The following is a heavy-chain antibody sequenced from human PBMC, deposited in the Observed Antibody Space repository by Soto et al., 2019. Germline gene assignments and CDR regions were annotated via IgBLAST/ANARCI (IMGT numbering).Heavy chain of an antibody. CDR2: IKPDGSEQ. CDR1: EFTFDKYY. CDR3: ARGNWNYYYGFDV. D-gene: IGHD1-20*01. V-gene: IGHV3-7*01. Sequence: VGSLRLSCAASEFTFDKYYMTWVRQVPGKGPEWVANIKPDGSEQYYVDSVKGRFTISRDNANNSLYLKMNSLRAEDTAVYFCARGNWNYYYGFDVWGQGTTVTVSS. J-gene: IGHJ6*02.